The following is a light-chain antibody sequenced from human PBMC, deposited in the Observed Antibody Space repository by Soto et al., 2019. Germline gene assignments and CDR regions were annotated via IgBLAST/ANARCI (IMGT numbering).Light chain of an antibody. J-gene: IGKJ4*01. CDR3: QQFYTFPLT. CDR1: PSISTW. Sequence: DVQMTHSPSSLSASVGDTVTITCRASPSISTWLAWYQQKPNKAPKSLISGASNLQSGVPSRFSGSGSGTDFTLTISSLQPEDFATYYCQQFYTFPLTFGGGTKVEIK. CDR2: GAS. V-gene: IGKV1D-16*01.